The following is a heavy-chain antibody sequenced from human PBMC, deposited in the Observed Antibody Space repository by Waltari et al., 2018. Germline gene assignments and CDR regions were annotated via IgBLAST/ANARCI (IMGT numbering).Heavy chain of an antibody. CDR2: IAAYNGNT. V-gene: IGHV1-18*01. Sequence: QVQLVQSGTEVKKPGASVKVSCKASGYTFSNYGVRWVRQAPGQGLEWVGWIAAYNGNTNSAPKLQGRVTMTTDTSTTTAYLELRSLTSDDTAVYYCARVFDSSQYYYGSDYWGQGTLVTVSS. CDR3: ARVFDSSQYYYGSDY. J-gene: IGHJ4*02. D-gene: IGHD3-22*01. CDR1: GYTFSNYG.